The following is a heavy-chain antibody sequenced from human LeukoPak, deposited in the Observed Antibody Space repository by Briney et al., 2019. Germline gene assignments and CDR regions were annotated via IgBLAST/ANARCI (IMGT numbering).Heavy chain of an antibody. CDR2: ISGSSNV. CDR3: ARGFRDTAMFLDY. V-gene: IGHV3-48*03. D-gene: IGHD5-18*01. CDR1: GFAFSSYE. Sequence: GGSLRLSCAASGFAFSSYEMNWVRQALGKGLEWISAISGSSNVYYAASVRGRFTISRDNAENSLYLQLNTMRAEDTAVYYCARGFRDTAMFLDYWGQGTLVTVSS. J-gene: IGHJ4*02.